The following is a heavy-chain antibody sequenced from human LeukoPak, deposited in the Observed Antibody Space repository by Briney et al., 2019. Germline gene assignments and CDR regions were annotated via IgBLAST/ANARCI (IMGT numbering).Heavy chain of an antibody. CDR2: ISGSGSST. V-gene: IGHV3-23*01. CDR1: GFTFSNYA. Sequence: PGGSLRLSCAASGFTFSNYAMNWVRQAPGKGLEWVSSISGSGSSTYYADSVKGRFTISRDNSKNTLFLQTNSLRAEDTAVYHCAKDALSGWYGYSDYWGQGTLVTVSS. J-gene: IGHJ4*02. D-gene: IGHD6-19*01. CDR3: AKDALSGWYGYSDY.